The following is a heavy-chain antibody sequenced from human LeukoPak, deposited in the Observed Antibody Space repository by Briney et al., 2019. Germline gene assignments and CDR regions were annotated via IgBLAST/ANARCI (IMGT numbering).Heavy chain of an antibody. CDR2: IIPIFGTA. V-gene: IGHV1-69*13. D-gene: IGHD3-3*01. CDR3: ARGYDFWSGYLSYYYYGMDV. Sequence: GASVKVSCKASGGTFSSYAISWVRQAPGQGLEWMGGIIPIFGTANYAQKFQGRVTITADESTSTAYIELSSLRSEDTAVYYCARGYDFWSGYLSYYYYGMDVWGQGTTVTVSS. CDR1: GGTFSSYA. J-gene: IGHJ6*02.